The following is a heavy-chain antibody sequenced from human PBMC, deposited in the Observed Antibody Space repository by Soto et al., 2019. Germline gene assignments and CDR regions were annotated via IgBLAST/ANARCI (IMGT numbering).Heavy chain of an antibody. V-gene: IGHV4-61*05. CDR3: ARHVNDYIWGSYRYFSPAFDI. CDR2: IKYSGRT. D-gene: IGHD3-16*02. J-gene: IGHJ3*02. Sequence: SETLSLTCTVSGGSISSISYYWGWIRQPPGKGLVWIGYIKYSGRTNYNPSLKSRVTISVDTSKNQFSLKLSSVTAADTAVYYCARHVNDYIWGSYRYFSPAFDIWGQGTMVTVSS. CDR1: GGSISSISYY.